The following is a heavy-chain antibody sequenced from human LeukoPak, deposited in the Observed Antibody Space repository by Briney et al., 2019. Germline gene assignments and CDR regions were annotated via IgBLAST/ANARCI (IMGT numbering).Heavy chain of an antibody. J-gene: IGHJ4*02. Sequence: PGGSLRLSCAASGFTFSSYAMHWVRQAPGKGLEWVAVISYDGSNKYYADSVKGRFTISRDNSKNTLYLQMNSLRAEDTAVYYCARAEIVVVPAATYFDYWGQGTLVTVSS. CDR1: GFTFSSYA. CDR2: ISYDGSNK. V-gene: IGHV3-30*04. D-gene: IGHD2-2*01. CDR3: ARAEIVVVPAATYFDY.